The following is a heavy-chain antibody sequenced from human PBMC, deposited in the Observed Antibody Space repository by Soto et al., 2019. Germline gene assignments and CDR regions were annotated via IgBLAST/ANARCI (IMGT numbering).Heavy chain of an antibody. V-gene: IGHV3-11*05. CDR2: ISGSSRYT. CDR1: GFTFSDYY. D-gene: IGHD3-10*01. CDR3: AREYYSGSGSYYPGY. Sequence: PGGSLRLSCAASGFTFSDYYLSWIRQTPGKGLEWISYISGSSRYTNYADSVKGRFTISRDNAKNSLYLQMNSLRAEDTAVYYCAREYYSGSGSYYPGYWGQGTLVTVSS. J-gene: IGHJ4*02.